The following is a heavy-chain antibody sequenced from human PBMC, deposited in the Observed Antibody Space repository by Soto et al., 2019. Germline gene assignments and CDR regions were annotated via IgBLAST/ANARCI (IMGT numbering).Heavy chain of an antibody. CDR2: INAGNGNT. CDR1: GYTFTSYA. J-gene: IGHJ4*02. V-gene: IGHV1-3*01. CDR3: ARDRGSSGYYAFNY. D-gene: IGHD3-22*01. Sequence: GASVKVSCKASGYTFTSYAMHWVRQAPGQRLEWMGWINAGNGNTKYSQKFQGRVTITRDTSASTAYMELSSLRSEDTAVYYCARDRGSSGYYAFNYWGQGTLVTVSS.